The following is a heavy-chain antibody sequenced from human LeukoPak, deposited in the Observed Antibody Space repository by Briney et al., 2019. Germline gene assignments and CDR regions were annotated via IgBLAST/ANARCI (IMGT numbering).Heavy chain of an antibody. D-gene: IGHD2-15*01. V-gene: IGHV4-39*01. J-gene: IGHJ4*02. CDR2: IYYSGST. Sequence: SETLSLTCTVSGGSISSSGYYWGWIRQPPGKGLEWIGSIYYSGSTYYNPSLKSRVTISVDTSKNQFSLKLSSVTAADTAVYYCARMVVDLNFDYWGQGTLVTVSS. CDR1: GGSISSSGYY. CDR3: ARMVVDLNFDY.